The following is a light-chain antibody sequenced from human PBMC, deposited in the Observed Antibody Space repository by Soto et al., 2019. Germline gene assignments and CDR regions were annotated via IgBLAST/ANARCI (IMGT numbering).Light chain of an antibody. J-gene: IGKJ1*01. CDR3: QQYSSYWT. Sequence: DIQMTQSPSSLSASLVDRVTITCRASQSISSYLNWYQQKPGKAPKLLIHDATSLESGVPSRFSGSGSGTEFPLTISSLQPDDFATYYCQQYSSYWTFAQGTKWIS. CDR1: QSISSY. CDR2: DAT. V-gene: IGKV1-5*01.